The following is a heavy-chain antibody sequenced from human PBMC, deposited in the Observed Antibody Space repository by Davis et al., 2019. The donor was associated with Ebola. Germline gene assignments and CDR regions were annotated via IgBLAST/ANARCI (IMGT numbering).Heavy chain of an antibody. J-gene: IGHJ4*02. CDR2: IKSKTDGGTT. CDR1: GFTFSNAW. D-gene: IGHD6-13*01. CDR3: SSCIAAPGVIDC. Sequence: GESLKISCAASGFTFSNAWMSWVRQAPGKGLEWVGRIKSKTDGGTTDYAAPVKGRFTISRDDSKNTLYLQMNSLKTEDTAVYYCSSCIAAPGVIDCWGQGTLVTVSS. V-gene: IGHV3-15*01.